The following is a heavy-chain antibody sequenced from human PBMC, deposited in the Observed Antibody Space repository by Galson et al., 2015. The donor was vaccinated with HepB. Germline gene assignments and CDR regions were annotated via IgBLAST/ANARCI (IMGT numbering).Heavy chain of an antibody. CDR3: ARDGSLYCSSTNCYSAYYYYGLDV. V-gene: IGHV3-11*01. CDR2: ITSSGNTI. J-gene: IGHJ6*02. Sequence: SLRLSCAASGFTFSDYYMSWIRQAPGKGLEWVSCITSSGNTIYYADSVKGRFTISRDNAKNSLYLQMNSLTTEDTAVYYCARDGSLYCSSTNCYSAYYYYGLDVWGQGTTVTVSS. D-gene: IGHD2-2*01. CDR1: GFTFSDYY.